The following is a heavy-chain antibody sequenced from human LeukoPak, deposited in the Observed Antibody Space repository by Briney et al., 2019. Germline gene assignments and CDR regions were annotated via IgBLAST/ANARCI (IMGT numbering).Heavy chain of an antibody. V-gene: IGHV4-34*01. Sequence: SETLSLTCAVYGGSFSGYYWSWIRQPPGKGLEWIGEINHSGSTNYNPSLKSRVTISVDTSKNQFSLKLSSVTAADTAVYYCAXXXXXYSYGPIQRFDPRGQGTLVTVSS. CDR3: AXXXXXYSYGPIQRFDP. J-gene: IGHJ5*02. D-gene: IGHD5-18*01. CDR2: INHSGST. CDR1: GGSFSGYY.